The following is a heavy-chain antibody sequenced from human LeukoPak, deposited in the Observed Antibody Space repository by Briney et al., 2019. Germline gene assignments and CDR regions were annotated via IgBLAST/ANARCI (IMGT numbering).Heavy chain of an antibody. CDR3: ARGVGGAAQGFDY. V-gene: IGHV4-30-2*01. CDR1: GDSISSGGYS. J-gene: IGHJ4*02. Sequence: SETLSLTFAVSGDSISSGGYSWSWIRQPPGKGLEWIGYIYHSGSTYYNPSLKSRVTISVDRSKNQFSLELSSVTAADTAVYYCARGVGGAAQGFDYWGQGTLVTVSS. D-gene: IGHD2-21*01. CDR2: IYHSGST.